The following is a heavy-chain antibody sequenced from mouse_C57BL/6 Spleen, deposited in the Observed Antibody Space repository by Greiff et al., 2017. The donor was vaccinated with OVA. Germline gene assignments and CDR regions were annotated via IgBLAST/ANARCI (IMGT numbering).Heavy chain of an antibody. CDR1: GYTFTSYW. Sequence: QVQLQQSGTELVKPGASVKLSCKASGYTFTSYWMHWVKQRPGQGLEWIGNINPSNGGTNYNEKFKSKATLTVDKSSSTAYMQLSSLPSEDSAVYYCARGYEGLWYFDVWGTGTTVTVSS. J-gene: IGHJ1*03. D-gene: IGHD2-12*01. CDR3: ARGYEGLWYFDV. CDR2: INPSNGGT. V-gene: IGHV1-53*01.